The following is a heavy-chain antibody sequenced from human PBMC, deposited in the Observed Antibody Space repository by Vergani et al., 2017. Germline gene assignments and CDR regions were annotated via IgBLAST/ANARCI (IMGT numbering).Heavy chain of an antibody. CDR2: IYPGYSDT. CDR1: GYSFTSYW. Sequence: VQLVQSGSEVKKPGASVKVSCKASGYSFTSYWIGWVRQMPGKGLEWMGLIYPGYSDTRYSPSFQGQVTISADKSISTAYLQCSSLKASDTALYYCARRNSRMGYAFDIWGQGTMVTVSS. D-gene: IGHD3-16*01. V-gene: IGHV5-51*01. CDR3: ARRNSRMGYAFDI. J-gene: IGHJ3*02.